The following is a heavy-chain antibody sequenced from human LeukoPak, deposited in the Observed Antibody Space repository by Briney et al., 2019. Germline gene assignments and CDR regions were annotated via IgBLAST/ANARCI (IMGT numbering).Heavy chain of an antibody. J-gene: IGHJ4*02. Sequence: GGSLRLSCAASGFSFSTYGMHWVRQAPGKGLEWVAVIWYDGTNKYYADSVKGRFTISRDNSKNTLYLQMNSLRAEDTAVYYCAKVPPVVVVAATPRGYWGQGTLVTVSS. V-gene: IGHV3-30*02. D-gene: IGHD2-15*01. CDR3: AKVPPVVVVAATPRGY. CDR2: IWYDGTNK. CDR1: GFSFSTYG.